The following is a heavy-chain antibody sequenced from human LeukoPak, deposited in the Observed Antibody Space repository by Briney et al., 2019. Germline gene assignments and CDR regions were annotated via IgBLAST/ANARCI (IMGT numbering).Heavy chain of an antibody. D-gene: IGHD2-15*01. J-gene: IGHJ5*02. V-gene: IGHV4-39*07. CDR1: GGSISSSSYY. CDR2: IYYSGST. Sequence: PSQTLSLTCTVSGGSISSSSYYWGWIRQPPGKGLEWIGSIYYSGSTYYNPSLKSRVTISVDTSKNQFSLKLSSVTAADTAVYYCAAYSTRHRWFDPWGQGTLVTVSS. CDR3: AAYSTRHRWFDP.